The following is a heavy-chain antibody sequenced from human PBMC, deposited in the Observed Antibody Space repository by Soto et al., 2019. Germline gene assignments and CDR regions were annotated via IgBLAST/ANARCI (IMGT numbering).Heavy chain of an antibody. D-gene: IGHD3-16*01. CDR1: SGSISSYY. CDR3: ARSPGDLDV. V-gene: IGHV4-59*08. CDR2: IYYSGST. J-gene: IGHJ6*02. Sequence: QVQLQESGPGLVKPSETLSLTCTVSSGSISSYYWSWIRQPPGKGLEWIGYIYYSGSTNYNPSLKSRVTISVDTSKNQFSLKLSSVTAADTAVYYCARSPGDLDVWGQGTTVTISS.